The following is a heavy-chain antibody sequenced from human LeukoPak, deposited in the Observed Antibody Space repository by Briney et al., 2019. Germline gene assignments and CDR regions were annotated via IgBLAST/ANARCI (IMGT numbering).Heavy chain of an antibody. J-gene: IGHJ4*02. D-gene: IGHD6-19*01. V-gene: IGHV3-33*01. CDR1: GFTFSSYG. Sequence: RGSLRLSCAASGFTFSSYGMHWVRQAPGKGLEWVAVIWYDGSNKYYADSVKGRFTISRDNSKNTLYLQMNSLRAEDTAVYYCARPIAVAGTSTPLDYWGQGTLVTVSS. CDR3: ARPIAVAGTSTPLDY. CDR2: IWYDGSNK.